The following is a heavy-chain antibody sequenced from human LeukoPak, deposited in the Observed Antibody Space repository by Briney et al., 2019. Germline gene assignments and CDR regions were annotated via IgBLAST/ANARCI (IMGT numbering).Heavy chain of an antibody. J-gene: IGHJ4*02. CDR3: ARELNYDSSGYYVDY. D-gene: IGHD3-22*01. Sequence: GASVKVSCKASGYTFINYYMHWVRQAPGQGLEWMGIINPSGGSTNYAQKFQGRVTMTRDTSISTAYMELSRLRPDDTAVYYCARELNYDSSGYYVDYWGQGTLVTVSS. V-gene: IGHV1-2*02. CDR1: GYTFINYY. CDR2: INPSGGST.